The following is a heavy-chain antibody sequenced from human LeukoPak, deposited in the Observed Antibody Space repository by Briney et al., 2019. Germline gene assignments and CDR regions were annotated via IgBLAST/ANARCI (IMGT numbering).Heavy chain of an antibody. Sequence: ASVKVSCKASGYTFTSYGISWVRQAPGQGLEWMGWISAYNGNTNYAQKLQGRVTMTTDTSTSTAYMELRSLRSDDTAVYYCARDREILWFGDDRYWYFDLWGRGTLVTVSS. CDR2: ISAYNGNT. CDR3: ARDREILWFGDDRYWYFDL. D-gene: IGHD3-10*01. CDR1: GYTFTSYG. J-gene: IGHJ2*01. V-gene: IGHV1-18*01.